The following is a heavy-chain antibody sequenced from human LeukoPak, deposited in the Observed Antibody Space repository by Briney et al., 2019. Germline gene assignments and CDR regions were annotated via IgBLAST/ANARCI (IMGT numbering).Heavy chain of an antibody. J-gene: IGHJ4*02. D-gene: IGHD3-22*01. CDR3: ARDNRYDSSGYCFDY. Sequence: GGSLRLSCAASGFTVSSNYMSWVRQAPGEGLEWVSVIYSGGSTYYADSVKGRFTISRDNSKNTLYLQMNSLRAEDTAVYYCARDNRYDSSGYCFDYWGQGTLVTVSS. CDR1: GFTVSSNY. V-gene: IGHV3-53*01. CDR2: IYSGGST.